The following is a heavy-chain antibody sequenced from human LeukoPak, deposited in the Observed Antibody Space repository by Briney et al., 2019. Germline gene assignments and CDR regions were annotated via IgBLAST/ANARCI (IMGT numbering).Heavy chain of an antibody. D-gene: IGHD4-23*01. Sequence: GGSLRLSCAASGFTFSDYYMSWIRQAPGKGLEWVSYISSSGSTIYYADSVKGRFTIPRDNAKNSLYLQMNSLRAEDTAVYYCARELTTVVTNWFDPWGQGTLVTVSS. CDR1: GFTFSDYY. J-gene: IGHJ5*02. CDR2: ISSSGSTI. V-gene: IGHV3-11*01. CDR3: ARELTTVVTNWFDP.